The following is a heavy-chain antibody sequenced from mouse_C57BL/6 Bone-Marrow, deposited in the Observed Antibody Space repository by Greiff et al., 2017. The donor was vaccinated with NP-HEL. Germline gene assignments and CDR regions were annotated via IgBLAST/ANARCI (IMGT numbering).Heavy chain of an antibody. V-gene: IGHV1-59*01. CDR1: GYTFTSYW. CDR3: ARLSTTVVAHWYFDV. D-gene: IGHD1-1*01. CDR2: IDPSDSYT. J-gene: IGHJ1*03. Sequence: QVQLQQPGAELVRPGTSVKLSCKASGYTFTSYWMHWVKQRPGQGLEWIGVIDPSDSYTNYNQKFKGKAKLTVDTSSSTAYMQLSSLTSEDSAVYYCARLSTTVVAHWYFDVWGTGTTVTVSS.